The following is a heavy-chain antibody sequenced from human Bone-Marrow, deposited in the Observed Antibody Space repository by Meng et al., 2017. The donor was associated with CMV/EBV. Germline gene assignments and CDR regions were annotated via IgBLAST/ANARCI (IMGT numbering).Heavy chain of an antibody. CDR3: AKSVSSSWSGFDC. J-gene: IGHJ5*01. CDR1: GYTFSSYA. Sequence: CADSGYTFSSYAMTWVRQVPGQGLEWVSRISGDGDDTSYADSVKGRSTISRDNSKNTLFLQLNSLRAEDTAIYYCAKSVSSSWSGFDCWGQGTLVTVSS. CDR2: ISGDGDDT. D-gene: IGHD6-13*01. V-gene: IGHV3-23*01.